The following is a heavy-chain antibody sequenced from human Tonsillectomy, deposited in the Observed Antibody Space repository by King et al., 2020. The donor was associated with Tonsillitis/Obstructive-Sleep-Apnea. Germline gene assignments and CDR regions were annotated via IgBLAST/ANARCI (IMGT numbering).Heavy chain of an antibody. J-gene: IGHJ4*02. V-gene: IGHV3-66*01. CDR2: IYSGGDT. CDR3: APSPVSPSRPFDY. Sequence: VQLVESGGGLVQPGGSLRLSCAASGFSVSYNYMSWVRRAPGKGLEWVAAIYSGGDTFYADSVKDRFTISRDTSKNILFLEMNGLRAEDTAVFYCAPSPVSPSRPFDYWGQGTLVTVSS. CDR1: GFSVSYNY. D-gene: IGHD2-2*01.